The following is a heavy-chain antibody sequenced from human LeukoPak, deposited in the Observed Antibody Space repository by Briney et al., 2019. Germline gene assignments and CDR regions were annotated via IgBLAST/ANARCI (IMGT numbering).Heavy chain of an antibody. CDR1: GGSISSGDYY. Sequence: PSETLSLTCTVSGGSISSGDYYWSWIRQPPGKGLEWIGYIYYSGSTYYNPSLKSRVTISVDTSKNQFSLKPSSVTAADTAVYYCARGHTDYDFWSGYSREFDYWGQGTLVTVSS. J-gene: IGHJ4*02. CDR3: ARGHTDYDFWSGYSREFDY. CDR2: IYYSGST. D-gene: IGHD3-3*01. V-gene: IGHV4-30-4*01.